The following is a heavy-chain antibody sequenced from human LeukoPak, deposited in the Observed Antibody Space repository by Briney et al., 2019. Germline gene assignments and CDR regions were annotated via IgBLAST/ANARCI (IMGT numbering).Heavy chain of an antibody. D-gene: IGHD6-19*01. CDR2: INPSAGGI. CDR3: ARARPDSSGWYQRPSDY. CDR1: GYSFTSYF. J-gene: IGHJ4*02. Sequence: ASVKVSCKASGYSFTSYFMHWVRQAPGQGLEWMGIINPSAGGIDYAQKFQGRITMTRDTSTSTVYMELRSLRSEDTAVYYCARARPDSSGWYQRPSDYWGQGTLVTVSS. V-gene: IGHV1-46*01.